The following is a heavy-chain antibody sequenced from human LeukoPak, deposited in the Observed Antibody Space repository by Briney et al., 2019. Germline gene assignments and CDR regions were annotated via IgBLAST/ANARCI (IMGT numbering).Heavy chain of an antibody. CDR2: INHSGST. V-gene: IGHV4-39*07. CDR3: ARTWNSGWASRRYYYYGMDV. Sequence: PSETLSLTCTVSGGSISSSSYYWGWIRQPPGKGLEWIGEINHSGSTNYNPSLKSRVTISVDTSKNQFSLKLSSVTAADTAVYYCARTWNSGWASRRYYYYGMDVWGQGTTVTVSS. CDR1: GGSISSSSYY. J-gene: IGHJ6*02. D-gene: IGHD6-19*01.